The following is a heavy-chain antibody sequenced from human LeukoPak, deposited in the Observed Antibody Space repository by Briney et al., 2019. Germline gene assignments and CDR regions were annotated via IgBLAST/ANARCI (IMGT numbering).Heavy chain of an antibody. CDR1: GGSISSHY. CDR2: IYYSGST. V-gene: IGHV4-59*11. J-gene: IGHJ4*02. CDR3: ARVVSDYDWGLDY. D-gene: IGHD5-12*01. Sequence: SETLSLTCTVSGGSISSHYWSWIRQPPGKGLEWIGYIYYSGSTNYNPSLKSRVTISVDTSKNQFSLKLSSVTAADTAVYYCARVVSDYDWGLDYWGQGTLVTVSS.